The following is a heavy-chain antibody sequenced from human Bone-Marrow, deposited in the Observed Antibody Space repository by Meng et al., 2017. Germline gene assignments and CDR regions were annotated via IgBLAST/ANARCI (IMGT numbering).Heavy chain of an antibody. V-gene: IGHV3-15*05. J-gene: IGHJ4*02. D-gene: IGHD3-9*01. CDR1: GMPFITAW. CDR2: IKSNTDGGTT. Sequence: EVQLVESGGGLVKPGGSLSLSCAVSGMPFITAWMSWVRQTPGKGLEWVGRIKSNTDGGTTDYAAPVKGRFIISRDDSKDTLYLQMNSLQIEDTGVYYCATPLHAYDNWGQGTLVTVSS. CDR3: ATPLHAYDN.